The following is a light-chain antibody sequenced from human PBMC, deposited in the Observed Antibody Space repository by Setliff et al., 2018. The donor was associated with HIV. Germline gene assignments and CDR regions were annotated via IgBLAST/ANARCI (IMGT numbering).Light chain of an antibody. J-gene: IGLJ1*01. Sequence: LTQPRSVSGSPGQSVTFSCTGSSSDVGAYNYVSWYQQHPGKAPKLMIYDVTKRPSGVPDRFSGSKSGNTASLTISGLQAEDEADYYCCSYAGSYTYIFGSGTKAPS. CDR1: SSDVGAYNY. CDR3: CSYAGSYTYI. V-gene: IGLV2-11*01. CDR2: DVT.